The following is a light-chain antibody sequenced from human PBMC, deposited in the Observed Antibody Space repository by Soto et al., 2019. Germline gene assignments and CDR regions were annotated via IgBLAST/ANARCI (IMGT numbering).Light chain of an antibody. CDR1: QSISTS. CDR2: DAS. CDR3: QQYHTYPFT. Sequence: IQMSHSPSPLSVYVGDIVTSTCRASQSISTSLAWYQQTPGKAPKLLISDASTLESGVPSRFGGSGSGTEFTLTISGLLPEDFAAYYCQQYHTYPFTFGQGTRLEIK. J-gene: IGKJ5*01. V-gene: IGKV1-5*01.